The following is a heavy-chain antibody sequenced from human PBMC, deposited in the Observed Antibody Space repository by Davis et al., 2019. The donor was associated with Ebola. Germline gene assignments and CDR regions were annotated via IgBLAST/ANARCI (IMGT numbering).Heavy chain of an antibody. J-gene: IGHJ5*02. CDR1: GGSISSGDYY. CDR3: ARVGGSSSWYSFGWFDP. D-gene: IGHD6-13*01. Sequence: MPSETLSLTCTVFGGSISSGDYYWSWIRQPPGKGLEWIGYIYYSGSTYYNPSLKSRVTISVDTSKNQFSLKLSSVTAADTAVYYCARVGGSSSWYSFGWFDPWGQGTLVTVSS. CDR2: IYYSGST. V-gene: IGHV4-30-4*02.